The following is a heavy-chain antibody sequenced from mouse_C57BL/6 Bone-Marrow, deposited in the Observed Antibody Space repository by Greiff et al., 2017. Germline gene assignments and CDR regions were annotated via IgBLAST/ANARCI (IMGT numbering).Heavy chain of an antibody. CDR2: IDPENGDT. D-gene: IGHD1-1*01. CDR3: TSYDGPDY. Sequence: VQLQQSGAELVRPGASVKLSCTASGFNIKDDYMHWVKQRPEQGLEWIGWIDPENGDTEYASKFQGKATITADTSSNTAYLQLSSLTSEDTAVYYCTSYDGPDYWGQGTTLTVSS. CDR1: GFNIKDDY. V-gene: IGHV14-4*01. J-gene: IGHJ2*01.